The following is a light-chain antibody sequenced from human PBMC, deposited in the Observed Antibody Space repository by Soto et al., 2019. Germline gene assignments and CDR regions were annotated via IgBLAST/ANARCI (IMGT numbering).Light chain of an antibody. CDR3: QQCYSPPLS. J-gene: IGKJ4*01. Sequence: DIHMTQSPSCLSATLGDRVTITSRASQDINGRLNWYQQTRGRVAKLLIYGASNLESGVPSRFSGSGSGTDFTLTISGLQPEDFASYYCQQCYSPPLSFGGGTKVDI. CDR1: QDINGR. V-gene: IGKV1-39*01. CDR2: GAS.